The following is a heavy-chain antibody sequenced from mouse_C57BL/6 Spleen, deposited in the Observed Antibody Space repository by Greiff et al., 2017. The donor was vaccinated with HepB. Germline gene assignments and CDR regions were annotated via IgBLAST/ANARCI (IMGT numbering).Heavy chain of an antibody. D-gene: IGHD2-2*01. CDR3: ARGGYDVLFDY. CDR2: ISDGGSYT. Sequence: EVQGVESGGGLVKPGGSLKLSCAASGFTFSSYAMSWVRQTPEKRLEWVATISDGGSYTYYPDNVKGRFTISRDNAKNNLYLQMSHLKSEDTAMYYCARGGYDVLFDYWGQGTTLTVSS. CDR1: GFTFSSYA. V-gene: IGHV5-4*01. J-gene: IGHJ2*01.